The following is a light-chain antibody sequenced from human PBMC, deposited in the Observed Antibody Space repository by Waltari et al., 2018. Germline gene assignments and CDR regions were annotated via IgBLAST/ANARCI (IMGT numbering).Light chain of an antibody. Sequence: QSVLTQPPPVSAAPGQKVTISCSGTGTNIGHNFVSWYQQLPGTAPKLLIYDNNKRPSGIPDRFSGSKSGTSATLGITGLQTGDEADYYCGTWDADLSVVFGGGTKLTVL. V-gene: IGLV1-51*01. J-gene: IGLJ2*01. CDR2: DNN. CDR3: GTWDADLSVV. CDR1: GTNIGHNF.